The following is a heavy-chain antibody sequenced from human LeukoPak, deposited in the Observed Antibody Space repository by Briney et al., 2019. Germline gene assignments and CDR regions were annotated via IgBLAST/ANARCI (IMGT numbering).Heavy chain of an antibody. J-gene: IGHJ6*02. V-gene: IGHV3-11*01. Sequence: PGGSLRLSCAASGFTFSDYYMSWIRQAPGKGLEWVSYISSSGSTIYYADSVKGRFTISRDNAKNSLYLQMNSLRAEDTAVYYCARDLGPITIFGVVIRPYYYYGMDVWGQGTTVTVPS. D-gene: IGHD3-3*01. CDR2: ISSSGSTI. CDR3: ARDLGPITIFGVVIRPYYYYGMDV. CDR1: GFTFSDYY.